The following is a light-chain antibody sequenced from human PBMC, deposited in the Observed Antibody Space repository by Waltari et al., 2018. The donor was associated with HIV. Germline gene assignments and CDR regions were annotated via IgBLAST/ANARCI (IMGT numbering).Light chain of an antibody. CDR1: TSNIGSYY. V-gene: IGLV1-47*01. CDR3: AAWDDSLSVV. Sequence: QSVLTQPPSASGTPGQRVTISCSGSTSNIGSYYVYWYQRIPGTDPKLHLYRNNPLPSGVPERFSGSKSGTSASLAISGLRSEDEADYYCAAWDDSLSVVFGGGTKLTVL. J-gene: IGLJ2*01. CDR2: RNN.